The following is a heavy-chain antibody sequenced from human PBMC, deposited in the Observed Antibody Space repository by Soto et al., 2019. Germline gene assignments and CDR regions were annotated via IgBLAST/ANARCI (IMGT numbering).Heavy chain of an antibody. Sequence: GGSLRLSCVASGFTFSDYAMTWVRQAPGKRLEWVSVISATGATTYYADSVRGRFTISRDNSKNTLNLQMNDLRVEDTAVIYCAKGRKSTEKDIAVMLAAASSIQHWGQGTLVTVSS. D-gene: IGHD2-15*01. J-gene: IGHJ1*01. V-gene: IGHV3-23*01. CDR1: GFTFSDYA. CDR3: AKGRKSTEKDIAVMLAAASSIQH. CDR2: ISATGATT.